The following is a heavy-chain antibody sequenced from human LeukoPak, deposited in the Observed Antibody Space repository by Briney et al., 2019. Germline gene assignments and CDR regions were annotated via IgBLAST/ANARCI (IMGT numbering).Heavy chain of an antibody. V-gene: IGHV3-30-3*01. D-gene: IGHD3-3*01. CDR3: TTDYDFWSGYPDAFDI. CDR1: GFTFSSYA. CDR2: ISYDGSNK. J-gene: IGHJ3*02. Sequence: GGSLRLSCAASGFTFSSYAMHWVRQAPGKGLEWVAIISYDGSNKYYADSVKGRFTISRDNSKNTLYLQMNSLRAEDTAVYYCTTDYDFWSGYPDAFDIWGQGTMVTVSS.